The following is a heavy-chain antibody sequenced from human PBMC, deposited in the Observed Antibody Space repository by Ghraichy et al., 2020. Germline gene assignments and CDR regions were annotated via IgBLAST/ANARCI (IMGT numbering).Heavy chain of an antibody. CDR3: ARYGDYEDAFDI. CDR1: GFTFSSYA. D-gene: IGHD4-17*01. J-gene: IGHJ3*02. Sequence: GGSLRLSCAASGFTFSSYAMHWVRQAPGKGLEWVAVITSDGSNKYYADSVKGRFTISRDNSKNTLYLQMNSLRAEDTAVYYCARYGDYEDAFDIWGQGTMLTVSS. V-gene: IGHV3-30*04. CDR2: ITSDGSNK.